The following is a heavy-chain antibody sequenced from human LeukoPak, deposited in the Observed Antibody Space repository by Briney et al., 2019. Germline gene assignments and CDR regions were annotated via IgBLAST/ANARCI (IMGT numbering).Heavy chain of an antibody. J-gene: IGHJ2*01. Sequence: GGSLRLSCAASGFTFSDYYMSWIRQAPGKGLEWLSYISTGSNYIKDADSVTGRFTISRDNAKNSLFLQRNSLKVEDTALYDCARPKTAWSSHWYFELWGRGTLVTVSS. CDR2: ISTGSNYI. V-gene: IGHV3-11*03. CDR3: ARPKTAWSSHWYFEL. D-gene: IGHD1-1*01. CDR1: GFTFSDYY.